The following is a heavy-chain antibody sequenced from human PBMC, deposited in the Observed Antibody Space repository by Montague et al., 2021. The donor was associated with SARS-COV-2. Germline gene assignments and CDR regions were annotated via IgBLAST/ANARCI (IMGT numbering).Heavy chain of an antibody. J-gene: IGHJ6*04. CDR3: SSGKRISSWVREPGPV. CDR1: GGSFSGYY. V-gene: IGHV4-34*01. Sequence: SETLSLTCAVSGGSFSGYYWSWVCQPPGKGLAWIGEVNLSGSTNYNSSLTRRVPISVDTTKHQFSLTLSSVTAADTALSYCSSGKRISSWVREPGPVWGKGTTVTVSS. D-gene: IGHD6-6*01. CDR2: VNLSGST.